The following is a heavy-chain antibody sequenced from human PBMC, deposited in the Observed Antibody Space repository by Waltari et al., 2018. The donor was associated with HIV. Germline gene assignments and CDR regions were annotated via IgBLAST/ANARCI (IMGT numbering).Heavy chain of an antibody. J-gene: IGHJ5*02. CDR3: ARSKARWLQFGPSSDWFDP. Sequence: QVQLQESGPGLVKPSETLSLTCTVSGGSISSYYWSWIRQPPGKGLEWIGYIYYSGSPNYNPSLKSRVTISVDTSKNQFSLKLSSVTAADTAVYYCARSKARWLQFGPSSDWFDPWGQGTLVTVSS. CDR2: IYYSGSP. V-gene: IGHV4-59*01. D-gene: IGHD5-12*01. CDR1: GGSISSYY.